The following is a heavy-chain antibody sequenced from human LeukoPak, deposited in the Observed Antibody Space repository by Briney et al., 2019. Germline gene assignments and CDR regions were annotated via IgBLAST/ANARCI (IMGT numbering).Heavy chain of an antibody. CDR1: GGSISGSSYY. D-gene: IGHD3-3*01. V-gene: IGHV2-5*01. CDR3: AHISLFTIFGVIQSHPRFDY. CDR2: IYWNDDK. Sequence: TLSLTCTVSGGSISGSSYYWGWIRQPPGKALEWLALIYWNDDKRYSPSLKSRLTITKDTSKNQVVLTMTNMDPVDTATYYCAHISLFTIFGVIQSHPRFDYWGQGTLVTVSS. J-gene: IGHJ4*02.